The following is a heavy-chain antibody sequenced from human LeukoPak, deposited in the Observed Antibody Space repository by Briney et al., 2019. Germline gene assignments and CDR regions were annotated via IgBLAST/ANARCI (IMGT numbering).Heavy chain of an antibody. J-gene: IGHJ4*02. D-gene: IGHD5-18*01. Sequence: SETLSLTCAVYGGSFSGYYWSWIRQPPGKGLEWIGEINHSGSTNYNPSLKSRVTTSVDTSKNQFSLKLSSVTAADTAVYNCARGVPGIQIWLRKGRFDYWGQGTLVTVSS. CDR3: ARGVPGIQIWLRKGRFDY. CDR1: GGSFSGYY. CDR2: INHSGST. V-gene: IGHV4-34*01.